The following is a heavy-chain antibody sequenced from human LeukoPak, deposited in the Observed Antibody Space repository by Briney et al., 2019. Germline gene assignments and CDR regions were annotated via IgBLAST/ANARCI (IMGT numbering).Heavy chain of an antibody. D-gene: IGHD5-18*01. J-gene: IGHJ4*02. V-gene: IGHV3-23*01. CDR2: ISGSGGST. CDR3: ARDRGYSYGHPFDF. CDR1: GFTFSSYA. Sequence: GGSLRLSCAASGFTFSSYAMSWVRQAPGKGLEWVSAISGSGGSTYYADSVKGRFTISRDNSKNMLYLQMSSLRAEDTAVYYCARDRGYSYGHPFDFWGQGTLVTVSS.